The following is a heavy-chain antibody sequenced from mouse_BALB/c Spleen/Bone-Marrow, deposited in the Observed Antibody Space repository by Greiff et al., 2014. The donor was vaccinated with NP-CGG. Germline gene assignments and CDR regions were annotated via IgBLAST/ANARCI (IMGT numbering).Heavy chain of an antibody. CDR2: ISSGSGTI. V-gene: IGHV5-17*02. J-gene: IGHJ2*01. CDR1: GFTFSSFG. D-gene: IGHD2-1*01. CDR3: ARGDYGNQYFFDY. Sequence: EVQLVESGGDLVQPGGSRKLSCAASGFTFSSFGMHWVRQAPEKGLEWVAYISSGSGTIYYADTVKGRFTISRGNPKNTLFLQMTSLRSEDTATYYCARGDYGNQYFFDYWGQGTTLTVSS.